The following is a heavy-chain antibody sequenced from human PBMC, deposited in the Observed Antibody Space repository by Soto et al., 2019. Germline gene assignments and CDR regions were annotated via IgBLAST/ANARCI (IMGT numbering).Heavy chain of an antibody. Sequence: GGSLRLSCAASGFTVSRNYMSWVRQAPGKGLEWVSAIYSGGTTYYADSVKGRFTISRDNSKNTVYLQMHSLRAEDTAVYHCAKDGGEYFQHWGQGTLVTVSS. CDR1: GFTVSRNY. CDR2: IYSGGTT. CDR3: AKDGGEYFQH. D-gene: IGHD3-16*01. V-gene: IGHV3-66*01. J-gene: IGHJ1*01.